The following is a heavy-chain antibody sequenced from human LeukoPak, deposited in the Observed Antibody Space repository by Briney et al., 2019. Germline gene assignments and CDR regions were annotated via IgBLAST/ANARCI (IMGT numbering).Heavy chain of an antibody. V-gene: IGHV3-21*01. CDR3: ARDGLYCSSTSCYGRY. CDR1: GFTFSSYS. CDR2: ISSSSYI. Sequence: PGGSLRLSCAASGFTFSSYSMNWVRQAPGKGLEWVSSISSSSYIYYADSVKGRFTISRDNAKNSLYLQMNSLRAKDTAVYYCARDGLYCSSTSCYGRYWGQGTLVTVSS. D-gene: IGHD2-2*01. J-gene: IGHJ4*02.